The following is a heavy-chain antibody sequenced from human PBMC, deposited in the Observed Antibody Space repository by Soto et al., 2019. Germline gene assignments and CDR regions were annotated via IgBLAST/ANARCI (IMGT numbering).Heavy chain of an antibody. D-gene: IGHD6-13*01. Sequence: ASVKVSCKASGYTFTNYYMHWVRQAPGQGLEWMGIINPGGGSTTYAQKFQGRVTMTRDTSTSTVYMELSSLRAEDTAVYYCARGLITAAGTPLSYWGQGTLVTVSS. J-gene: IGHJ4*02. V-gene: IGHV1-46*01. CDR1: GYTFTNYY. CDR2: INPGGGST. CDR3: ARGLITAAGTPLSY.